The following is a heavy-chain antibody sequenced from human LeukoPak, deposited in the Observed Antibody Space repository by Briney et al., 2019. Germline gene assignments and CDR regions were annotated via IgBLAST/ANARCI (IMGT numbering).Heavy chain of an antibody. CDR2: IYYSGST. Sequence: SETLSLTCTVSGGSISSYYCSWIRQPPGKGLEWIGYIYYSGSTNYNPSLKSRVTISVDTSKNQFSLKLSSVTAADTAVYYCARAHGSGSYGWFDPWGQGTLVTVSS. CDR1: GGSISSYY. D-gene: IGHD3-10*01. J-gene: IGHJ5*02. V-gene: IGHV4-59*01. CDR3: ARAHGSGSYGWFDP.